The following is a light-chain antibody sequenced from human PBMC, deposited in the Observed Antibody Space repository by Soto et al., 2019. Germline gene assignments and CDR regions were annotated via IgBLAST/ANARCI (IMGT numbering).Light chain of an antibody. CDR3: SSYTSSTNYV. CDR2: EVN. Sequence: QSALTQPASVSGSLGQSITISCTGSSSDVGGYNYVSWYQQHPGKAPKLMIYEVNNRPSGVSNRFSGSKSGNTASLTISGLQAEDEADYYCSSYTSSTNYVFGTGTKVTVL. CDR1: SSDVGGYNY. V-gene: IGLV2-14*01. J-gene: IGLJ1*01.